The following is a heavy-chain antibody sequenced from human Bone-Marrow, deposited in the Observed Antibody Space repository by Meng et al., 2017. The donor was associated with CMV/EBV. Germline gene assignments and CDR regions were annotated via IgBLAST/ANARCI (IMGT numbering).Heavy chain of an antibody. V-gene: IGHV1-18*01. CDR3: ARDDYDFLCGYPKYFQH. CDR1: GYTFTSYG. Sequence: QGQLVHSGREVKRPGAWLKVSCKASGYTFTSYGISWVRQAPGQGLEWMGWISAYNGNTNYAQKLQGRVTMTTDTSTSTAYMELRSLRSDDTAVYYCARDDYDFLCGYPKYFQHWGQGTLVTVSS. J-gene: IGHJ1*01. CDR2: ISAYNGNT. D-gene: IGHD3-3*01.